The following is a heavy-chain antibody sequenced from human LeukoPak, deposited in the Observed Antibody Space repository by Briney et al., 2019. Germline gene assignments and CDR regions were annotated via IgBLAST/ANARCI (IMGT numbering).Heavy chain of an antibody. J-gene: IGHJ3*02. D-gene: IGHD3-10*01. CDR3: ARVGEWFAGLGAFDT. CDR2: IYHSGST. Sequence: SETLSLTCAVSGYSIRSGYYWGWIRQPPGKGLEWIGSIYHSGSTYYNPSLKSRVTISVDTSKNQFSLKLSSVTAADTAVDYCARVGEWFAGLGAFDTWGQGTMVTVSS. CDR1: GYSIRSGYY. V-gene: IGHV4-38-2*01.